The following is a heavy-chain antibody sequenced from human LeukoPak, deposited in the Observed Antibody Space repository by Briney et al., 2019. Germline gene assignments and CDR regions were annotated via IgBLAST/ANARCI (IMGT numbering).Heavy chain of an antibody. CDR3: ARDCSSTSCYYFDY. CDR1: GFTFSDYY. V-gene: IGHV3-11*04. CDR2: ISSSGSTI. J-gene: IGHJ4*02. D-gene: IGHD2-2*01. Sequence: GGSLRLSCAASGFTFSDYYMSWIRQAPGKGLEWVSYISSSGSTIYYADSVKGRFTISRDNAKNSLYLQMNSLRAEDTAVYYCARDCSSTSCYYFDYWGQGTLVTVSS.